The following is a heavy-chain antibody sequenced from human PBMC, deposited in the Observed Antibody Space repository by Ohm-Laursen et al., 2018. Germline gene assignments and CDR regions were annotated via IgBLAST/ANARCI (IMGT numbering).Heavy chain of an antibody. J-gene: IGHJ4*02. V-gene: IGHV3-11*04. Sequence: SLRLSCTASGFTFSDYYMSWIRQAPGKGLEWVSYISSSGSTIYYADSVKGRFTISRDNAKNSLYLQMNSLRVEDTAVYYCARDHGGYFPSYYFDYWGQGILVTVSS. CDR3: ARDHGGYFPSYYFDY. CDR1: GFTFSDYY. D-gene: IGHD3-16*01. CDR2: ISSSGSTI.